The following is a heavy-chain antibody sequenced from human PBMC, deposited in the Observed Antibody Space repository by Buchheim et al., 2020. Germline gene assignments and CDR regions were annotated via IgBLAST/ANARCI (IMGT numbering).Heavy chain of an antibody. Sequence: EVQLLESGGGLVQPGGSMRLSCAASGFTFSSYAMSWVRQAPGKGLEWVSSISGSGDTTYYADSVKGRFTISRDNSKNTLYLQMNSLRAEDTAVYYCARDTGSDIVVVVAANPDYWGQGTL. CDR2: ISGSGDTT. D-gene: IGHD2-15*01. CDR1: GFTFSSYA. V-gene: IGHV3-23*01. CDR3: ARDTGSDIVVVVAANPDY. J-gene: IGHJ4*02.